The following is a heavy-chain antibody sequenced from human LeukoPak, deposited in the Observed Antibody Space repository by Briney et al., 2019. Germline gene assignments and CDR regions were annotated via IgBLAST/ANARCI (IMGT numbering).Heavy chain of an antibody. V-gene: IGHV3-33*01. CDR3: ARARGSGSYPFDY. J-gene: IGHJ4*02. CDR2: IWYDGSNK. CDR1: GFTFSSYG. D-gene: IGHD3-10*01. Sequence: GRSLRPSCAASGFTFSSYGMHWVRQAPGKGLEWVAVIWYDGSNKYYADSVEGRFTISRDNSKNTLYLQMNSLRAEDTAVYYCARARGSGSYPFDYWGQGTLVTVSS.